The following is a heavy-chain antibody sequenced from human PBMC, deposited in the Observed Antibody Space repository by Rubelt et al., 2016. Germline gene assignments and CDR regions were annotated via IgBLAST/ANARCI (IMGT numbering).Heavy chain of an antibody. V-gene: IGHV1-18*01. CDR1: GYTFTSYG. J-gene: IGHJ5*02. CDR3: ASMYSSSWYRGWFDP. D-gene: IGHD6-13*01. CDR2: IRAYKGNP. Sequence: QVQLVQSGAEVKKPGASVKVSCKASGYTFTSYGISWVRQAPGQGLEGMGWIRAYKGNPNYAQKLQGEVAMTTDTSTSTAYMELRSLRSDDTAVYYCASMYSSSWYRGWFDPWGQGTLVTVSS.